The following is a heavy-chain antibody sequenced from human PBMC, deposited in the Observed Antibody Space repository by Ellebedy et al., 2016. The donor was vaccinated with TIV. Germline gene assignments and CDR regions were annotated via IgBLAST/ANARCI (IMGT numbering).Heavy chain of an antibody. CDR1: GFTFSSYG. CDR2: IWYDGSNK. V-gene: IGHV3-33*01. CDR3: ARANTAMVRRNHMDV. D-gene: IGHD5-18*01. Sequence: PGGSLRLSCAASGFTFSSYGMHWVCQAPGKGLDWVAVIWYDGSNKYYADSVKGRFTISRDNSKNTLYLQMNSLRAEDTAVFYCARANTAMVRRNHMDVWGQGTTVTVSS. J-gene: IGHJ6*02.